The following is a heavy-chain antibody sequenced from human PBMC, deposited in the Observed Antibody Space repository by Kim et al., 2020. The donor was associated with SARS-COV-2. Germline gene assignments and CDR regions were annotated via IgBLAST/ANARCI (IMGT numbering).Heavy chain of an antibody. CDR3: ARDNYDFWSGSLRLGYYFDD. CDR2: IYTSGST. V-gene: IGHV4-4*07. D-gene: IGHD3-3*01. CDR1: GGSISSYY. J-gene: IGHJ4*02. Sequence: SETLSLTCTVSGGSISSYYWSWIRQPAGKGLEWIGRIYTSGSTNYNPSLKSRVTMSVDTSKNQFSLKLSSVTAADTAVYYCARDNYDFWSGSLRLGYYFDDWGQGTLVTVSS.